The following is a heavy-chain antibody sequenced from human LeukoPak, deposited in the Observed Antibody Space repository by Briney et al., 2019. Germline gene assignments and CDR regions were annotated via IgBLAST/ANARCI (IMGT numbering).Heavy chain of an antibody. J-gene: IGHJ4*02. V-gene: IGHV1-69*05. D-gene: IGHD5-18*01. CDR2: IIPIFGTS. CDR3: ARGLDASMETAYDY. CDR1: GYTFNSYG. Sequence: SVKVSCKASGYTFNSYGISWVRQAPGQGHEWMGGIIPIFGTSNYAQKLQGRVTISTDESTSTAYMEVSSLRSEDTAIYYCARGLDASMETAYDYWGQGTLVTVSS.